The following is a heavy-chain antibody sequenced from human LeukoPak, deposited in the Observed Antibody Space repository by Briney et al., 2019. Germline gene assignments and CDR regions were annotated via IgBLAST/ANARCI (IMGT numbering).Heavy chain of an antibody. J-gene: IGHJ4*02. CDR1: GFTFSSYA. CDR2: ISYDGSNK. CDR3: ASYGDYSDY. Sequence: WGSLRLSCAASGFTFSSYAMHGVRQAPGKGLEWVAVISYDGSNKYYADSVKGRFTISRDNSKNTLYLQMNSLRAEDTAVYYCASYGDYSDYWGQGTLVTVSS. V-gene: IGHV3-30*04. D-gene: IGHD4-17*01.